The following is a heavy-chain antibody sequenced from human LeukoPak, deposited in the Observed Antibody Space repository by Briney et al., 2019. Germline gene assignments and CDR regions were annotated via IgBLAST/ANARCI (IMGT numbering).Heavy chain of an antibody. CDR2: INPSGGST. J-gene: IGHJ4*02. CDR1: GYTFTSYD. Sequence: ASVKVSCKASGYTFTSYDINWVRQATGQGLEWMGRINPSGGSTSYAQKFQGRVTMTRDTSTSTVYMELSSLRSEDTAVYYCARYGYYFDYWGPGTLVTVSS. CDR3: ARYGYYFDY. D-gene: IGHD5-24*01. V-gene: IGHV1-46*03.